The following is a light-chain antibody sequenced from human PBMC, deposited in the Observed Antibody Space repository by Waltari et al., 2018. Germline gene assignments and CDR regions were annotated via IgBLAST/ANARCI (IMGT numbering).Light chain of an antibody. CDR2: DVN. Sequence: QSALTQPASVSGSPGQSITISCRGTSGAIGTYNSVAWFQQHPGKAPKILIHDVNQRPSGVSDRFTGSKSGYTASLTISGLQAEDEADYYCSSYTRRSTLIFGGGTKVTVL. V-gene: IGLV2-14*03. CDR1: SGAIGTYNS. J-gene: IGLJ2*01. CDR3: SSYTRRSTLI.